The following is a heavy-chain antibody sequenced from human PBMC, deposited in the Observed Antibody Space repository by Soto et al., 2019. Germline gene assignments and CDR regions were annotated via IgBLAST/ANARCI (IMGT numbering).Heavy chain of an antibody. Sequence: PGGSLRLSCAASGFTFSSYAMSWVRQVPGKGLEWVSAISISGDVTYYADSVKGRFTISRDNSKNTVYLQMKGLRAEDTAVYYCAKIRNQRVLTGKWQPLYSDYWGQGTLVTVSS. CDR3: AKIRNQRVLTGKWQPLYSDY. CDR2: ISISGDVT. J-gene: IGHJ4*02. V-gene: IGHV3-23*01. CDR1: GFTFSSYA. D-gene: IGHD5-12*01.